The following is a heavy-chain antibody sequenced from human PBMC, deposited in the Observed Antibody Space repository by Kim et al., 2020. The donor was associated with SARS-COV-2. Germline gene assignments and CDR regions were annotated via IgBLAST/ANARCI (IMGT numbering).Heavy chain of an antibody. D-gene: IGHD6-13*01. Sequence: GGSLRLSCAASGFTFSSYGMHWVRQAPGKGLEWVAVIWYDGSNKYYADSVKGRFTISRDNSKNTLYLQMNSLRAEDTAVYYCAREGEPVRGIAAAGNDYYYYGMDVWGQGTTVTVSS. CDR3: AREGEPVRGIAAAGNDYYYYGMDV. V-gene: IGHV3-33*01. J-gene: IGHJ6*02. CDR2: IWYDGSNK. CDR1: GFTFSSYG.